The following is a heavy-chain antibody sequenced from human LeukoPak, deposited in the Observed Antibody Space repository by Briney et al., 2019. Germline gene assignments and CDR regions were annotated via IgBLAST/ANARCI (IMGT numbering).Heavy chain of an antibody. CDR2: INHSGST. V-gene: IGHV4-34*01. Sequence: SETLSLTCAVYGGSFSGYYWSWIRQPPGKGLEWIGEINHSGSTNYNPSLKSRVTISVDTSKNQFSLKLSSVTAADTAVYYCARWTISGVTGSEYYFDYWGQGTLVTVSS. J-gene: IGHJ4*02. CDR3: ARWTISGVTGSEYYFDY. D-gene: IGHD2-21*02. CDR1: GGSFSGYY.